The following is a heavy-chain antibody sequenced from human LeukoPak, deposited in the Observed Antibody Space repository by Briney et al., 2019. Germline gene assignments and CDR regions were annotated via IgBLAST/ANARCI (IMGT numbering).Heavy chain of an antibody. CDR1: GFTVSSNY. CDR3: AKESYGDGDYFDY. CDR2: IYSGDST. V-gene: IGHV3-66*01. D-gene: IGHD4-17*01. Sequence: GGSLRLSCAASGFTVSSNYMSWVRQAPGKGLEWVSLIYSGDSTYYADSVKGRFTISRDNSKNTLYLQMNSLRAEDTAVYYCAKESYGDGDYFDYWGQGTLVTVSS. J-gene: IGHJ4*02.